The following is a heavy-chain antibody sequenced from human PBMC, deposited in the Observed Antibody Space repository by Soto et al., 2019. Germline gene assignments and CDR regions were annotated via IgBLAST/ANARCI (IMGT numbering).Heavy chain of an antibody. V-gene: IGHV3-74*01. CDR2: IKSDGSVT. J-gene: IGHJ5*02. CDR3: ERDPDPGRNWFDP. CDR1: GFTISSYW. Sequence: EVQLVESGGGLVQPGESLRLSCAASGFTISSYWMHWVRQAPGKGLVWVSRIKSDGSVTNYADSVKGRFTISRDNAKNTVYLQMNNLRAEDTAMYYCERDPDPGRNWFDPWGQGTMVTVSS.